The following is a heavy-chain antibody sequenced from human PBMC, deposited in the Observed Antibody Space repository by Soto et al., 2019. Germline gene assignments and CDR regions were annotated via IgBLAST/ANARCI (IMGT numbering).Heavy chain of an antibody. D-gene: IGHD4-17*01. J-gene: IGHJ4*02. V-gene: IGHV3-21*01. CDR1: GFTFSSYS. Sequence: PGGSLRLSCTASGFTFSSYSMNWVRQAPGKGLEWVSSISSSSSYIYYADSVKGRFTISRDNAKNSLYLQMNSLRAEDTAVYYCARWGSTNGDYVYWGQGTLVTVSS. CDR3: ARWGSTNGDYVY. CDR2: ISSSSSYI.